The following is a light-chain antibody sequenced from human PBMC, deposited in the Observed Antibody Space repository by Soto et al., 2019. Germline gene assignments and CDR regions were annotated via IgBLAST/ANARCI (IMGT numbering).Light chain of an antibody. CDR1: RSNIGSYT. Sequence: QAVVTQPPSASGTPGQRVTISCSGSRSNIGSYTVNWYQQLPGTAPKLLIFSNHRRPSRVPDRFSGSKSGTSASLAISGLQSEDEADYFCAAWDDSLNDYVFGTGTKVTVL. J-gene: IGLJ1*01. V-gene: IGLV1-44*01. CDR2: SNH. CDR3: AAWDDSLNDYV.